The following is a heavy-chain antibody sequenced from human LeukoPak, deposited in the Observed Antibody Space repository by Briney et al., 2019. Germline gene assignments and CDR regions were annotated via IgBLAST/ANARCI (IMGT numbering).Heavy chain of an antibody. D-gene: IGHD6-13*01. J-gene: IGHJ4*02. Sequence: SETLSLTCTVSGGSISSSSYYWGWIRQPPGKGLEWIGSIYYSGSTYYNPSLKSRVTISVDTSKNQFSLKLSSVTAADTAVYYCARRAYSSSWGFDYWGRGTLVTVSS. V-gene: IGHV4-39*07. CDR3: ARRAYSSSWGFDY. CDR2: IYYSGST. CDR1: GGSISSSSYY.